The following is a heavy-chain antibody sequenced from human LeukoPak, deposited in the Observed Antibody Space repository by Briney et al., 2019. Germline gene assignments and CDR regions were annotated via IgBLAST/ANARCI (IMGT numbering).Heavy chain of an antibody. CDR1: GGTFSIYA. CDR3: ARDYCSSTSCLFDY. CDR2: INPNSGDT. J-gene: IGHJ4*02. V-gene: IGHV1-2*06. Sequence: ASVKVSCKASGGTFSIYAISWVRQAPGQALEWMGRINPNSGDTNYAQKFQGRVTMTRDTSISTAYVELSRLRSDDTAVYYCARDYCSSTSCLFDYWGQGTLVTVSS. D-gene: IGHD2-2*01.